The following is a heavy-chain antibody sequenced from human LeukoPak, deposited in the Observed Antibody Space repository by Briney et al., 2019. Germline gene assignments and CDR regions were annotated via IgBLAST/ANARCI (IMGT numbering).Heavy chain of an antibody. D-gene: IGHD2-15*01. J-gene: IGHJ6*02. CDR2: VSTHNGYT. V-gene: IGHV1-18*01. CDR3: ASLGYCSGGSCGDYYYYGMDV. CDR1: GSTFTSYG. Sequence: ASVKVSCKASGSTFTSYGISWVRQAPGQGLEWMGWVSTHNGYTKYAQKFQGRVTMTTDTSTSTAYMELSSLRSEDTAVYYCASLGYCSGGSCGDYYYYGMDVWGQGTTVTVSS.